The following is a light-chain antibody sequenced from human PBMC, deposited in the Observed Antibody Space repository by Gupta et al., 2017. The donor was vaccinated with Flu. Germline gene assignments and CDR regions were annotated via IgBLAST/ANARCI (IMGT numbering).Light chain of an antibody. J-gene: IGLJ3*02. CDR1: SNNVAHQA. V-gene: IGLV10-54*04. CDR3: ARWDYSLGWV. CDR2: RNN. Sequence: GNSNNVAHQAAALLQHHHGHPPQLPSYRNNNPPSGTAERFSASRSGNTASLTITGLQPEDEADYYCARWDYSLGWVFGGGTKLTVL.